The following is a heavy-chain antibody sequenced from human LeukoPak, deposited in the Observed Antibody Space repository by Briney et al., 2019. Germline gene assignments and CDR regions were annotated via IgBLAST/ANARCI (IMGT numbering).Heavy chain of an antibody. CDR3: ARSGIVVVPAATTAFDY. CDR1: GVTFSSYA. CDR2: ISGSGGST. D-gene: IGHD2-2*01. V-gene: IGHV3-23*01. J-gene: IGHJ4*02. Sequence: GGSLRLSCAASGVTFSSYAMSWVRQAPGKGLEWVSAISGSGGSTYYADSVKGRFTISRDNSKNTLYLQMNSLRAEDTAVYYCARSGIVVVPAATTAFDYWGQGTLVTVSS.